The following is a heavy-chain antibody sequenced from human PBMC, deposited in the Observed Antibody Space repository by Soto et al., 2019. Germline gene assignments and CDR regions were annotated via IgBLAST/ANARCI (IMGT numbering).Heavy chain of an antibody. J-gene: IGHJ4*02. CDR3: ARAYYDFWSGEILYFDY. D-gene: IGHD3-3*01. CDR2: INPSGGST. V-gene: IGHV1-46*01. CDR1: GYTFTSYY. Sequence: GASVKVSCKASGYTFTSYYMHWVRQAPGQGLEWMGIINPSGGSTSYAQKFQGRVTMTRDTSTSTVYMELSSLRSEDTAVYCCARAYYDFWSGEILYFDYWGQGTLVTVSS.